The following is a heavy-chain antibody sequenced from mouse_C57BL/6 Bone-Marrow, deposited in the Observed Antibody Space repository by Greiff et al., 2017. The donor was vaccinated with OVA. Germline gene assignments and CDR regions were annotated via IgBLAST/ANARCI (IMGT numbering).Heavy chain of an antibody. D-gene: IGHD2-4*01. V-gene: IGHV1-81*01. Sequence: QVQLKQSGAELARPGASVKLSCKASGYTFTSYGISWVKQRTGQGLEWIGEIYPRSGNTYYNEKFKGKATLTADKSSSTAYMELRSLTSEDSAVYFCARIYYDYYYFDYWGQGTTLTVSS. CDR2: IYPRSGNT. CDR3: ARIYYDYYYFDY. CDR1: GYTFTSYG. J-gene: IGHJ2*01.